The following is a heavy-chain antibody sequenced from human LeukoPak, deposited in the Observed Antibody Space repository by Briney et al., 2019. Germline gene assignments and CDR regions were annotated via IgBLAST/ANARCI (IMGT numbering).Heavy chain of an antibody. CDR1: GFTFRTYA. CDR2: ISGSGGST. CDR3: AKGPFTIFGVVTPFY. D-gene: IGHD3-3*01. Sequence: GGSLRLSCAASGFTFRTYAMSWVRQTPGKGLEWVSAISGSGGSTYYADSVKGRFTISRDNSKNTLYLQMNSLRAEDTAVYYCAKGPFTIFGVVTPFYWGQGTLVTVSS. V-gene: IGHV3-23*01. J-gene: IGHJ4*02.